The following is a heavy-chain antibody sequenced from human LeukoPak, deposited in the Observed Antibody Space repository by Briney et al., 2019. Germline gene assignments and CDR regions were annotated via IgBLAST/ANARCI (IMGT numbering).Heavy chain of an antibody. CDR2: IYCSGST. Sequence: PSETLSLTCTVSGGSISSHYWSWIRQPPGKGLEWIGYIYCSGSTNYNPSLKSRVTISVDTSKNQFSLKLSSVTAADTAVYYCARARGDDSSGYYYFYYYYYYMDVWGKGTTVTVSS. D-gene: IGHD3-22*01. CDR3: ARARGDDSSGYYYFYYYYYYMDV. J-gene: IGHJ6*03. CDR1: GGSISSHY. V-gene: IGHV4-59*11.